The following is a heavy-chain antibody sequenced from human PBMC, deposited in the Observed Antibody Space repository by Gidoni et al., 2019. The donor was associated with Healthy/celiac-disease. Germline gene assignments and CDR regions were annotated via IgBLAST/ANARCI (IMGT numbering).Heavy chain of an antibody. CDR1: GFTFSNAW. CDR2: IKSKTDGGTT. CDR3: TAGVGASDNDY. J-gene: IGHJ4*02. Sequence: EVQLVESGGGLVKPGGSLRLSCAASGFTFSNAWMSWVRQAPGKGLEWVGRIKSKTDGGTTDYAAPVKGRFTISRDDSKNTLYLQMKSLKTEDTAVYYCTAGVGASDNDYWGQGTLVTVSS. V-gene: IGHV3-15*01. D-gene: IGHD1-26*01.